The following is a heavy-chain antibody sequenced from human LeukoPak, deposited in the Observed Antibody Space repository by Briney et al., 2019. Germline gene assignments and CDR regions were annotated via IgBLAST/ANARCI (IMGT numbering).Heavy chain of an antibody. CDR2: IHYSGNT. Sequence: PSETLSLTCTVSGGSISNSNYYWGWIRQPPGKGLEWIGTIHYSGNTYYNPSLTSRVTISLDTSKKQFSLKVSSLTAADTAVYYCARGHLRFGELPSTRGEYYFDYWGQGTLVTVSS. D-gene: IGHD3-10*01. V-gene: IGHV4-39*07. CDR1: GGSISNSNYY. CDR3: ARGHLRFGELPSTRGEYYFDY. J-gene: IGHJ4*02.